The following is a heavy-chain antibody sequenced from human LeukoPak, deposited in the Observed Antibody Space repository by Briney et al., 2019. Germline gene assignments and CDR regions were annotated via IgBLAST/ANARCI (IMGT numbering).Heavy chain of an antibody. D-gene: IGHD2-21*01. CDR3: ARDQGSPYIPLDY. V-gene: IGHV6-1*01. Sequence: SQTLSLTCAISGDSVSSTSSAWNWVRQSPSRGLEWLGRTYYRSKWYNDYAVSVKSRITINPDTSKNQFSLQLNSVTPEDTAVYYCARDQGSPYIPLDYWGQGSLVTVSS. J-gene: IGHJ4*02. CDR2: TYYRSKWYN. CDR1: GDSVSSTSSA.